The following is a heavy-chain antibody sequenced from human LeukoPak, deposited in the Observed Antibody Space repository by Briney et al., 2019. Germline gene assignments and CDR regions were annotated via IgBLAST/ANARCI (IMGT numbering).Heavy chain of an antibody. V-gene: IGHV3-9*01. CDR2: ISWNSGSM. D-gene: IGHD6-13*01. CDR3: AKDESYSSSPHHFDY. Sequence: GGSLRLSCVASGFTFDDYGIHWVRQAPGKGLEWVSGISWNSGSMGYADSVKGRFSISRDNAKNSVYLQMNSLRAEDTAMYYCAKDESYSSSPHHFDYWGQGTLVTVSS. J-gene: IGHJ4*02. CDR1: GFTFDDYG.